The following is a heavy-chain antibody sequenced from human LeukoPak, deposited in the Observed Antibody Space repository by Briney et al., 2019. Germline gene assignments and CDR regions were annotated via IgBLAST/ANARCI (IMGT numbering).Heavy chain of an antibody. CDR1: DFTFTMYG. CDR2: ISTSP. CDR3: AREVVVPAAIGPDY. D-gene: IGHD2-2*01. V-gene: IGHV1-18*01. Sequence: ASVKVSCKASDFTFTMYGISWVRQAPGQGLEWMGWISTSPNYAQKFQGRVSMTTDTSSSTAYMELRGLRSDDTAVYYCAREVVVPAAIGPDYWGQGTLVTVSS. J-gene: IGHJ4*02.